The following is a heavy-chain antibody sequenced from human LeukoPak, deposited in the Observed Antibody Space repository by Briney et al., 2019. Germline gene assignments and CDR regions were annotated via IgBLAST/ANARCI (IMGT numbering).Heavy chain of an antibody. CDR1: GFIFKDYA. Sequence: GGSLRLSCAASGFIFKDYAMNWVRQAPGKGLQWVSSISSSSSYIYYADSVKGRFTISRDNAKNSLYLQMNSLRAEDTAVYYCARDPGGIAAAGTGYWGQGTLVTVSS. V-gene: IGHV3-21*01. D-gene: IGHD6-13*01. J-gene: IGHJ4*02. CDR3: ARDPGGIAAAGTGY. CDR2: ISSSSSYI.